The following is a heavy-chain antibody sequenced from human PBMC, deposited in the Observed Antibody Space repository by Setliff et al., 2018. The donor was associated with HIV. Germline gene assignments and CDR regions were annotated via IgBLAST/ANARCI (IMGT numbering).Heavy chain of an antibody. CDR1: GYTLTTYG. V-gene: IGHV7-4-1*02. J-gene: IGHJ4*02. Sequence: VASVKVSCKASGYTLTTYGISWVRQAPGQGLEWMGWINTETGNPMYAQGFTGRFVFSLDTSVSTAYLQISSLKAEDIAVYYCARDGYYYDSSGHLAYYFDYWGQGTLVTVSS. CDR2: INTETGNP. D-gene: IGHD3-22*01. CDR3: ARDGYYYDSSGHLAYYFDY.